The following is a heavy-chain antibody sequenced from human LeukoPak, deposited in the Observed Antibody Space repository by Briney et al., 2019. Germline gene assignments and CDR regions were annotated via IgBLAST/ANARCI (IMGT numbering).Heavy chain of an antibody. J-gene: IGHJ4*02. Sequence: SETLSLTCTVSGGSISGYYWGWIRQPPGKGLEWIAYIYYTGSTNYNPSLKSRVTISVDTSKNQFSLKLSSVTAGDTAVYYCARGGRSPVRVNFDYWGQGTLVTVSS. CDR1: GGSISGYY. CDR2: IYYTGST. CDR3: ARGGRSPVRVNFDY. D-gene: IGHD3-10*01. V-gene: IGHV4-59*01.